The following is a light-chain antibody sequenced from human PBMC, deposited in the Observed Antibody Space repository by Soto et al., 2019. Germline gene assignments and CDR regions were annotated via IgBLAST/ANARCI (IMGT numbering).Light chain of an antibody. V-gene: IGLV3-21*02. CDR2: EDS. CDR3: SSYTTSSTRV. J-gene: IGLJ1*01. CDR1: NIGTNS. Sequence: SYELTQPPSVSVAPGQTARITCGGHNIGTNSVHWYQQKPGQAPVLVVYEDSDRPSGIPERFSGSNSGNTATLTISRVEAGDEADYYCSSYTTSSTRVFGTGTKLTVL.